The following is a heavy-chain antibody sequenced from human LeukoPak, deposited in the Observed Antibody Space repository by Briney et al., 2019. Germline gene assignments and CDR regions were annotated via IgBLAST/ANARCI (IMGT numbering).Heavy chain of an antibody. Sequence: GGSLRLSCAASGFFFSTYAMSWVRQPPGKGLEWVSGISGSDGTAYYADSVKGRFTISRDNSKNTLYLQMNSLRAEDTAVYYCAKDISIYTPWGRGTLVTVSS. D-gene: IGHD3-16*01. CDR1: GFFFSTYA. V-gene: IGHV3-23*01. CDR3: AKDISIYTP. J-gene: IGHJ5*02. CDR2: ISGSDGTA.